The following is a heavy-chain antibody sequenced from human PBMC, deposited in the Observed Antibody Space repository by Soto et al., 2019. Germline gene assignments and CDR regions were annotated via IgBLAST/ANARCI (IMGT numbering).Heavy chain of an antibody. J-gene: IGHJ5*02. Sequence: QVQLQESGPGLVKPSETLSLTCTVSGGSISSYYWSWIRQPPGKGLEWIGYIYYSGSTNYNPSLKRRVTISVVTSKNQFSLKLSSVTAADTAVYYCARAKALLYSSSWYWFDPWGQGTLVTVSS. V-gene: IGHV4-59*08. CDR2: IYYSGST. CDR1: GGSISSYY. D-gene: IGHD6-13*01. CDR3: ARAKALLYSSSWYWFDP.